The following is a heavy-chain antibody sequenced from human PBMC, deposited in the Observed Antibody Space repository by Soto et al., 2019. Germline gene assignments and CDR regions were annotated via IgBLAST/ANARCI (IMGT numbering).Heavy chain of an antibody. CDR3: ANYWRSGYYYYFDN. J-gene: IGHJ4*02. CDR1: GYSFTNYW. V-gene: IGHV5-51*01. Sequence: PGESLKISCKGSGYSFTNYWIGWVRQMPGKGLEWMGIIHPGDSDTRYSPSFQGQVTISADKSISTDYLQWNSLKASDTAMYYCANYWRSGYYYYFDNWGQGNLVTVSS. CDR2: IHPGDSDT. D-gene: IGHD3-22*01.